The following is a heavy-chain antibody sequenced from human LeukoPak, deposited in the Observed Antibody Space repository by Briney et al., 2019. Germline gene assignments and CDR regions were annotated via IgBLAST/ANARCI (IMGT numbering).Heavy chain of an antibody. CDR1: GGSISSGGYS. D-gene: IGHD3-22*01. CDR3: ARLVVSGGLYYFDY. V-gene: IGHV4-30-4*07. J-gene: IGHJ4*02. CDR2: IYYSGST. Sequence: SETLSLTCAVSGGSISSGGYSWSWIRQPPGKGLEWIGYIYYSGSTYYNPSLKSRVTISVDTSKNQFSLKLSSVTAADTAVYYCARLVVSGGLYYFDYWGQGTLVTVSS.